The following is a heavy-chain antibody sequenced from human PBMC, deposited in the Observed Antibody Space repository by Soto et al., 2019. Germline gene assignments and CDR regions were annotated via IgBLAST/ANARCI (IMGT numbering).Heavy chain of an antibody. Sequence: GGSLRLSCAASGFTFSSYGMHWVRQAPGKGLEWVAVISYDGSNKYYADSVKGRFTISRDNSKNTLYLQMNSLRAEDTAVYYCAKDNGIAVAGTFDYWGQGTLVTVSS. J-gene: IGHJ4*02. CDR1: GFTFSSYG. CDR3: AKDNGIAVAGTFDY. D-gene: IGHD6-19*01. CDR2: ISYDGSNK. V-gene: IGHV3-30*18.